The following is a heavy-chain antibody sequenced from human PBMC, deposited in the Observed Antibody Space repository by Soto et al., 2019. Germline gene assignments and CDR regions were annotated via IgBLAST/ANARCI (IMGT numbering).Heavy chain of an antibody. Sequence: SVKVSCKASGGTFSSYTISWVRQAPGQGLEWMGRIIPILGIANYAQKFQGRVTITADKSTSTAYMELSSLRSEDTAVYYCARSSSSGLLWFGELLTLYYYYYYMDVWGKGTTVTVSS. D-gene: IGHD3-10*01. J-gene: IGHJ6*03. CDR1: GGTFSSYT. V-gene: IGHV1-69*02. CDR3: ARSSSSGLLWFGELLTLYYYYYYMDV. CDR2: IIPILGIA.